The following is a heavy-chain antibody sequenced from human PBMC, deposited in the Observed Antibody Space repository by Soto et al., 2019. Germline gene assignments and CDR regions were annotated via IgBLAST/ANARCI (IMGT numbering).Heavy chain of an antibody. CDR1: GDSVSSNSAA. CDR3: ARGLSSSWYDNYGMDV. V-gene: IGHV6-1*01. CDR2: TYYRSKWYN. D-gene: IGHD6-13*01. Sequence: SETLSLTCAISGDSVSSNSAAWNWIRQSPSRGLEWLGRTYYRSKWYNDYAVSVKSRITINPDTSKNQFSLQLNSVTPEDTAVYYCARGLSSSWYDNYGMDVWGQGTTVTVSS. J-gene: IGHJ6*02.